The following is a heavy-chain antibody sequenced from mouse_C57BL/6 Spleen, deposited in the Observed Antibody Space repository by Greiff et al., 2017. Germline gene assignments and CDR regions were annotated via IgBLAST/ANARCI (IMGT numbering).Heavy chain of an antibody. CDR3: ARWGPFDY. V-gene: IGHV1-69*01. Sequence: VKLQQPGAELVMPGASVKLSCKASGYTFTSYWMHWVKQRPGQGLEWIGEIDPSDSYTNYNQKFKGKSTLTVDKSSSTAYMQLSSLTSEDSAVYYCARWGPFDYWGQGTTLTVSS. J-gene: IGHJ2*01. CDR2: IDPSDSYT. CDR1: GYTFTSYW.